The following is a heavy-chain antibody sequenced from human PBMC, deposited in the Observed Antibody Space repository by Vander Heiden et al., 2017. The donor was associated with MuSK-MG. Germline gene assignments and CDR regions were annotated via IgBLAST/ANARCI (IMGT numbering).Heavy chain of an antibody. J-gene: IGHJ3*01. D-gene: IGHD3-3*01. V-gene: IGHV4-59*11. CDR2: IYYSGST. Sequence: QVQLQESGPRLVKPSETLSLTCTVSGASITKHYWNWIRQSPGKGLEWIGYIYYSGSTDYNPSLKSRVAISLDTSKTQFSLKLSSVTAADSEIYYCARARFPSIEGRAGPSGFDVWGQGTTVSVSS. CDR3: ARARFPSIEGRAGPSGFDV. CDR1: GASITKHY.